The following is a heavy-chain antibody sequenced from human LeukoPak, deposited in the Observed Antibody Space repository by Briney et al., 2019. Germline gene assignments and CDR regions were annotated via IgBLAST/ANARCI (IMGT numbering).Heavy chain of an antibody. V-gene: IGHV3-21*01. J-gene: IGHJ4*02. CDR2: ISSSSSYI. CDR3: ARGAGFKCSGGSCYFDY. D-gene: IGHD2-15*01. Sequence: GGSLRLSCAASGFTFSSYSMNWVRQAPGKGLEWVSSISSSSSYIYYADSVKGRFTISRDNAKNSLYLQMNSLRAEDTAVYYCARGAGFKCSGGSCYFDYWGQGTLVTVSS. CDR1: GFTFSSYS.